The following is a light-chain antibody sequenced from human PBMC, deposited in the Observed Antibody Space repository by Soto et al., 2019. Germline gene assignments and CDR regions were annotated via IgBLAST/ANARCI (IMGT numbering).Light chain of an antibody. CDR3: QQYKNWPLT. J-gene: IGKJ4*01. Sequence: ETVMTQSPATVSVSPGERVTLSCGASESVRTDLAWYQQKPGPAPRLLIYGASTRAADIPGRFSGRGSGTEFTLTIGSLQSEDFAIYVCQQYKNWPLTFGGGTKVEIK. V-gene: IGKV3-15*01. CDR2: GAS. CDR1: ESVRTD.